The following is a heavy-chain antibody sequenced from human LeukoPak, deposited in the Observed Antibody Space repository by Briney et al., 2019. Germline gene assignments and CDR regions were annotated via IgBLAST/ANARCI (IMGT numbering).Heavy chain of an antibody. J-gene: IGHJ4*02. CDR3: ARQSIAVTAPFDY. D-gene: IGHD6-6*01. CDR2: IYTSGST. V-gene: IGHV4-61*02. Sequence: PSETLSLTCTVSGGSISSGSHYWSWIRQPAGKGLEWIGRIYTSGSTNYNPSLKSRVTISVDTSKNQFSLKLSSVTAADTAVYYCARQSIAVTAPFDYWGQGTLVTVSS. CDR1: GGSISSGSHY.